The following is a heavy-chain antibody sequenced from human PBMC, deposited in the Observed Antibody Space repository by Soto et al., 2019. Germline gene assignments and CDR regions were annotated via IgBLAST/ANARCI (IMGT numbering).Heavy chain of an antibody. CDR3: ARAARRAGQPEPPPAPYYLDD. J-gene: IGHJ4*02. CDR2: TYYRSKWYN. Sequence: SQTLSLTCAISGDSVSSNSAAWSWIRQSPSRGLEWLGRTYYRSKWYNDYAVSVKSRITINPDTSRNQFALQLNSVTPEDTAVYYWARAARRAGQPEPPPAPYYLDDWGQGTMVTVAS. V-gene: IGHV6-1*01. D-gene: IGHD6-19*01. CDR1: GDSVSSNSAA.